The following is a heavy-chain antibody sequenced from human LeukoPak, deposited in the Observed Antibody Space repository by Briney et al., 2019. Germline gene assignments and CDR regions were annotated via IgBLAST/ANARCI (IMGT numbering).Heavy chain of an antibody. CDR1: GGTFSSYA. Sequence: SVKVSCKASGGTFSSYAISWVRQAPGQGLEWVGGIIPIFGTANYAQKFQGRVTITADESTGTAYMELSSLRSEDTDVYYCARLVVGATTSYNWFDPWGQGTLVTVSS. J-gene: IGHJ5*02. D-gene: IGHD1-26*01. CDR3: ARLVVGATTSYNWFDP. CDR2: IIPIFGTA. V-gene: IGHV1-69*13.